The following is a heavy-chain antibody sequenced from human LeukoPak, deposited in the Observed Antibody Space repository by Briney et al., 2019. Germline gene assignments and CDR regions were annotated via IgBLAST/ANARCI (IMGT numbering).Heavy chain of an antibody. V-gene: IGHV3-49*04. CDR1: GFTFGDYA. Sequence: GGSLRLSCTASGFTFGDYAMSWVRQAPGKGREWVGFIRSKAYGGTTEYAASVKGRFTISRDDSKSIAYLQMNSLKTEDTAVYYCTKRSDYYDSSGYYYVDDYWGQGTLVTVSS. D-gene: IGHD3-22*01. CDR2: IRSKAYGGTT. CDR3: TKRSDYYDSSGYYYVDDY. J-gene: IGHJ4*02.